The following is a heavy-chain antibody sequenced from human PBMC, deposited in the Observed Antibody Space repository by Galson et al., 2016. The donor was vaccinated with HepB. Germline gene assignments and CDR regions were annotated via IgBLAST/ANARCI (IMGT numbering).Heavy chain of an antibody. D-gene: IGHD1-26*01. J-gene: IGHJ4*02. CDR2: IDWSDDK. CDR3: ARISLGSYPLLDY. V-gene: IGHV2-70*04. CDR1: GFSLSTTGMR. Sequence: PALVKPTQTLTLTCTFSGFSLSTTGMRVNWIRQPPGKALQWLARIDWSDDKFYYTSLKTRLSISKDTSKNQVILTMSDMDPVDTATYYCARISLGSYPLLDYWGQGILVTVSS.